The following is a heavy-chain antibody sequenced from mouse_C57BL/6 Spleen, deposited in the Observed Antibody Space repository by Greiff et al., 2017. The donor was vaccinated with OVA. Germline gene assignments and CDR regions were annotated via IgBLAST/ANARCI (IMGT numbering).Heavy chain of an antibody. CDR1: GYTFTDYY. V-gene: IGHV1-26*01. Sequence: EVQLQQSGPELVKPGASVKISCKASGYTFTDYYMNWVKQSHGKSLEWIGDINPNNGGTSYNQKFKGKATLTVDKSSSTAYMELRSLTSEDSAVYYCAMGRLLEYFDYWGQGTTLTVSS. CDR2: INPNNGGT. D-gene: IGHD2-3*01. J-gene: IGHJ2*01. CDR3: AMGRLLEYFDY.